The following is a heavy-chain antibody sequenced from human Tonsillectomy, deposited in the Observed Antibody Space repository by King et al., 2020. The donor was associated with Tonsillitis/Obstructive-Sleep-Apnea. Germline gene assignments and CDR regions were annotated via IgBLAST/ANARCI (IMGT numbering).Heavy chain of an antibody. CDR1: GYTFTSYY. CDR3: ARDSPFPRYCSSTSCPGGFDY. CDR2: INPSGGST. D-gene: IGHD2-2*01. J-gene: IGHJ4*02. V-gene: IGHV1-46*01. Sequence: VQLVESGAEVKKPGASVKVSCKASGYTFTSYYMHWVRQAPGQGLEWMGIINPSGGSTSYAQKFQGRVTMTRDTSTSTVYMELSSLRSEDTAVYYCARDSPFPRYCSSTSCPGGFDYWGQGTLVTVSS.